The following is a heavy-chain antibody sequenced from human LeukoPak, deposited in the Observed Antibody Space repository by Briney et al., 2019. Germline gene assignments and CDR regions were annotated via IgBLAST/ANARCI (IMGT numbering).Heavy chain of an antibody. CDR1: AFTFGNAW. CDR2: IKSKTDGGTT. J-gene: IGHJ6*03. V-gene: IGHV3-15*01. Sequence: GGSLRLSCAASAFTFGNAWMSWVRQAPGKGLEWVGRIKSKTDGGTTDYAAPVKGRFTISRDDSKNTLYLQMNSLKTEDTAVYYCTTGIAAAGTKYYYYYMDVWGKGTTVTVSS. D-gene: IGHD6-13*01. CDR3: TTGIAAAGTKYYYYYMDV.